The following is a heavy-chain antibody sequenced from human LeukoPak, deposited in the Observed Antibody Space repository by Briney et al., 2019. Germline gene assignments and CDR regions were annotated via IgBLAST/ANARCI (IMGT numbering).Heavy chain of an antibody. CDR1: GFTFSSYS. Sequence: GESLKISCAASGFTFSSYSMNWVRQAPGKGLEWVSSISSSSSYIYYADSVKGRFTISRDNAKNSQYLQMNSLRAEDTAVYYCAGSASGYYDYWGQGTLVTVSS. D-gene: IGHD3-3*01. J-gene: IGHJ4*02. CDR3: AGSASGYYDY. V-gene: IGHV3-21*01. CDR2: ISSSSSYI.